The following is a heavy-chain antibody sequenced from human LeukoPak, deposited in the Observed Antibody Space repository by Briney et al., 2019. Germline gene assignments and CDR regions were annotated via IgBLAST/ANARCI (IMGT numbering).Heavy chain of an antibody. CDR2: IYYSGST. CDR1: GGSISSSSYY. V-gene: IGHV4-39*07. CDR3: ARVRRYCSSTSCYPTF. Sequence: PSVTLSLTCTVSGGSISSSSYYWGWIRQPPGKGLEWIGSIYYSGSTYYNPSLKSRVTISVDTSKNQFSLKLSSVTAADTAVYYCARVRRYCSSTSCYPTFGGQGTLVTVSS. D-gene: IGHD2-2*01. J-gene: IGHJ4*02.